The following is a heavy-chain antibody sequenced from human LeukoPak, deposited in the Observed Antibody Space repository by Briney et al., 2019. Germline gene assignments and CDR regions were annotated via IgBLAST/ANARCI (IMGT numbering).Heavy chain of an antibody. Sequence: PSETLSLTCAVSGYSISSGYDWGWIRPPPGKGLEWIGSIYHSGSTYYNPSLKSRVTISVDTSKNQFSLKLSSVTAADTAVYYCARERYYYDSSGCPYWGQGTLVTVSS. CDR3: ARERYYYDSSGCPY. J-gene: IGHJ4*02. D-gene: IGHD3-22*01. V-gene: IGHV4-38-2*02. CDR2: IYHSGST. CDR1: GYSISSGYD.